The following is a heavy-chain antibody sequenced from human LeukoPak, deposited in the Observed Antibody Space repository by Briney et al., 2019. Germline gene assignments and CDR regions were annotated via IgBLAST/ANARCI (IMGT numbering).Heavy chain of an antibody. Sequence: GGSLRLSCAASGFTFDDYAMHWVRQAPGKGLEWVSGISWNSGSIGYADSVKGRFTISRDNAKNSLYLQMNSLRAEDTASYYCAKDINREAAAGTPADYWGQGTLVTVSS. CDR2: ISWNSGSI. CDR1: GFTFDDYA. J-gene: IGHJ4*02. V-gene: IGHV3-9*01. D-gene: IGHD6-13*01. CDR3: AKDINREAAAGTPADY.